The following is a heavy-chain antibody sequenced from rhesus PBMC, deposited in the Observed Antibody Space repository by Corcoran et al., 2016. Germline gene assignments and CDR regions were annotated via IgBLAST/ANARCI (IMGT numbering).Heavy chain of an antibody. Sequence: QVKLQQWGEGLVKPSETLSLTCAVYGGSISGYYYWSWIRQPPGKGLEWIGYIYVNRASNNSNPSLKNRVTSSKDTAKNQFSLKLSSVTAADTAVYYCARCGEYSNYYYGVDSWGQGVVVTVAA. D-gene: IGHD4-23*01. J-gene: IGHJ6*01. CDR2: IYVNRASN. V-gene: IGHV4-73*01. CDR1: GGSISGYYY. CDR3: ARCGEYSNYYYGVDS.